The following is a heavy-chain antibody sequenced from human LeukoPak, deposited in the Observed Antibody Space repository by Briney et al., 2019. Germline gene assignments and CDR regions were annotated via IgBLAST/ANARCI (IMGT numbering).Heavy chain of an antibody. CDR1: GFTFSDYY. CDR3: AKEMGGYCSSTSCRPDY. V-gene: IGHV3-30*02. Sequence: PGGSLRLSCAASGFTFSDYYMSWTRQAPGKGLEWVAFIRYDGSNKYYADSVKGRFTISRDNSKNTLYLQMNSLRAEDTAVYYCAKEMGGYCSSTSCRPDYWGQGTLVTVSS. D-gene: IGHD2-2*01. CDR2: IRYDGSNK. J-gene: IGHJ4*02.